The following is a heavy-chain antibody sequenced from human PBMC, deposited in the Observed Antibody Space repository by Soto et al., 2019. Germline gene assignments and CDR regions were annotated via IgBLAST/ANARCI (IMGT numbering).Heavy chain of an antibody. Sequence: GGSLRLSCAASGFTFSTYAMTWVRQAPGKGLEWVSSLSGTGGDTYYADSVKGWFTISRDNSKNTLSLQMNSLRAEDTAVYYCAKRFGSGYYSAFDIWGQGTMVTVSS. CDR3: AKRFGSGYYSAFDI. CDR2: LSGTGGDT. V-gene: IGHV3-23*01. J-gene: IGHJ3*02. D-gene: IGHD3-22*01. CDR1: GFTFSTYA.